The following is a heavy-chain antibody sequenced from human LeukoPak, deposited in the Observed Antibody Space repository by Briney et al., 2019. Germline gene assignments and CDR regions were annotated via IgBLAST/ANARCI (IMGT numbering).Heavy chain of an antibody. D-gene: IGHD5-12*01. CDR3: ATAVLYGGNDFDY. Sequence: ASVKVSCKASGYTFTGYYMHWVRQAPGQGLEWMGWINPNSGGTKFAQRFQGRVTMTRDTSTSTAYLDPSSLRSDDTAVYYCATAVLYGGNDFDYWGQGTLVTVSS. CDR2: INPNSGGT. V-gene: IGHV1-2*02. J-gene: IGHJ4*02. CDR1: GYTFTGYY.